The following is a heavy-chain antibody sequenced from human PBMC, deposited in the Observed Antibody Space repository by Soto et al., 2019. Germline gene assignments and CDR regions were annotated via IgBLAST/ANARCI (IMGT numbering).Heavy chain of an antibody. CDR1: GCTFSSYS. Sequence: GGSLRLSCAASGCTFSSYSMNWVRQAPGKGLEWVSSISSSSSYIYYAESVKGRCTISRDNARNSLYLQMNSLSAADTAVYYCARAPAPDGPFDSWGQGTLVTVSS. V-gene: IGHV3-21*01. J-gene: IGHJ4*02. D-gene: IGHD2-2*01. CDR2: ISSSSSYI. CDR3: ARAPAPDGPFDS.